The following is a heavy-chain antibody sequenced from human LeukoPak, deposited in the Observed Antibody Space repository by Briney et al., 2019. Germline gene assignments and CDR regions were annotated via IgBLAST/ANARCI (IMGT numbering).Heavy chain of an antibody. Sequence: GGSLRLSCAASGSTFSSFGMHWVRQAPGKGLEWLAVISYDGSKEYYADSVKGRFTISRDNSKNTVYLQMSSLRVEETAVYYCAKEFNRGLPDYWGQGTLVTVPS. J-gene: IGHJ4*02. CDR3: AKEFNRGLPDY. CDR1: GSTFSSFG. D-gene: IGHD2-21*01. CDR2: ISYDGSKE. V-gene: IGHV3-30*18.